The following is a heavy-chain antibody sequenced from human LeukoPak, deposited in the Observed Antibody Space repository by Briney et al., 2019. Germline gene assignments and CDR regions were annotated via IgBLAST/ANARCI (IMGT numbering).Heavy chain of an antibody. J-gene: IGHJ4*02. CDR1: GYTFTSYG. CDR2: INPNSGDT. CDR3: VREYYDSSGYYSNFDN. V-gene: IGHV1-2*02. Sequence: GASVKVSCKASGYTFTSYGISWVRQAPGQGLEWMGCINPNSGDTNYAQKFHGRVTMTRDTSISAAYMELSSLTSDDTAVYYCVREYYDSSGYYSNFDNWGQGTLVTVSS. D-gene: IGHD3-22*01.